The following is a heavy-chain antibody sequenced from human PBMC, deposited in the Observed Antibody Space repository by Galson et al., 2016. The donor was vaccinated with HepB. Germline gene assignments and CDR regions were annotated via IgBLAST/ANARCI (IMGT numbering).Heavy chain of an antibody. CDR2: IYSGGGT. J-gene: IGHJ5*02. V-gene: IGHV3-53*01. Sequence: SLRLSCAASGLTVSRNYMSWVRQAPGKGLEWVSVIYSGGGTYYADPVQGRFTISRDNSKNTVFLEMNSLRAEDTAVYYCGTESYLKGHSIVVAAPPQTWGRGTLVTVSS. D-gene: IGHD2-15*01. CDR1: GLTVSRNY. CDR3: GTESYLKGHSIVVAAPPQT.